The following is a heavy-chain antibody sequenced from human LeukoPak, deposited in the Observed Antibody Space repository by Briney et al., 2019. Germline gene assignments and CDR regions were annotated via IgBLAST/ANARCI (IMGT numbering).Heavy chain of an antibody. V-gene: IGHV4-59*11. J-gene: IGHJ3*02. CDR2: ISYIGST. D-gene: IGHD4-17*01. CDR1: GGSFSSHY. CDR3: ARDPTTVTKGLDI. Sequence: PSETLSLTCTVSGGSFSSHYWSWIRQPPGKGLERMGYISYIGSTNYNPSLKSRVTISVDTSKNQFSLKLSSVTAADTAVYYCARDPTTVTKGLDIWGQGTMVTVSS.